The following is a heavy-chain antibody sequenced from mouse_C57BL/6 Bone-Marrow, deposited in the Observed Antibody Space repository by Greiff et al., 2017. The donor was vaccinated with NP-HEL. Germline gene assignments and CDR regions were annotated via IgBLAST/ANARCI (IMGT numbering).Heavy chain of an antibody. CDR3: ARRKVGKAWYFDV. CDR1: GYTFTSYG. J-gene: IGHJ1*03. Sequence: VMLVESGAELARPGASVKLSCKASGYTFTSYGISWVKQRTGQGLEWIGEIYPRSGNTYYNEKFKGKATLTADKSSSTAYMELRSLTSEDSAVYFCARRKVGKAWYFDVWGTGTTVTVSS. D-gene: IGHD1-1*02. V-gene: IGHV1-81*01. CDR2: IYPRSGNT.